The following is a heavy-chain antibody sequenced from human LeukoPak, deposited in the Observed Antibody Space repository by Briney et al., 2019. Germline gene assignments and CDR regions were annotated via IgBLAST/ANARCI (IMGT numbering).Heavy chain of an antibody. CDR3: ARGITIFGVAANWFDP. CDR1: GFTFSSYW. D-gene: IGHD3-3*01. CDR2: IKQDGSEK. V-gene: IGHV3-7*04. J-gene: IGHJ5*02. Sequence: GGSLRLSCAASGFTFSSYWMSWVRQAPGKGLEWVANIKQDGSEKYYVDSVKGRFTISRDNAKNSLYLQMNSLRAEDTAVYYCARGITIFGVAANWFDPWGQGTLVTVSS.